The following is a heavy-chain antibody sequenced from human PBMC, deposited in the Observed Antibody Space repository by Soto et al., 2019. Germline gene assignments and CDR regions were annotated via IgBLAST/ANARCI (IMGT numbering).Heavy chain of an antibody. V-gene: IGHV3-53*01. J-gene: IGHJ4*02. Sequence: GGSLRLSCAASGFTVSSNYMSWVRQAPGKGLEWVSIIYSGGYTYYADSVKGRFTISRDNSKNTLYPQMNSLRAEDTAVYYCARDWPDYGDYEWGQGTLVTVSS. D-gene: IGHD4-17*01. CDR3: ARDWPDYGDYE. CDR2: IYSGGYT. CDR1: GFTVSSNY.